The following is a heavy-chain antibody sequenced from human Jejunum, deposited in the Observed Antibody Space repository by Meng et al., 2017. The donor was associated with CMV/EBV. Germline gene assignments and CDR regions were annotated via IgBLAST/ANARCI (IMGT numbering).Heavy chain of an antibody. J-gene: IGHJ4*02. CDR1: GFSFDSFS. Sequence: SCNASGFSFDSFSLTWVRQAPGKGLEWVSSISSSGRNQYYADSLKGRSTISRDNGKNSVYLQMDSLRVEDTAVYYCAKERMYDIDFWGQGILVTVSS. CDR3: AKERMYDIDF. V-gene: IGHV3-21*04. CDR2: ISSSGRNQ. D-gene: IGHD3-9*01.